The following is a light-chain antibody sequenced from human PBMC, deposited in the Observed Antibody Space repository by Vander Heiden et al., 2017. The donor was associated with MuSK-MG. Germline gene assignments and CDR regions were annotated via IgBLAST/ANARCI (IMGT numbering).Light chain of an antibody. Sequence: DIQMTQSPSPLSASVGDRVTITCRASQVIYNSLAWYQQKPGKAPKCLVYGTSRLIHGVPSRFSGSGSGTDYSLTISGLQPEDFAIYYCQHYYNVPATSGQGTKVEIK. CDR3: QHYYNVPAT. J-gene: IGKJ1*01. CDR2: GTS. V-gene: IGKV1-NL1*01. CDR1: QVIYNS.